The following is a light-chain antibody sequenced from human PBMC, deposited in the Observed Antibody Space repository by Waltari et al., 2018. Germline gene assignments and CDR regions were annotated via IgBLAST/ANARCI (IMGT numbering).Light chain of an antibody. Sequence: EIVLTQSPGTLSLSPGERATLSCRASQSVYTFLAWYQQKPGQPPRLLIYETSKRATGTPARFSGSGSGTDFTLTISSLAPEDSAVYYCQQRANWPPLTFGGGTKVEI. V-gene: IGKV3-11*01. CDR1: QSVYTF. J-gene: IGKJ4*01. CDR3: QQRANWPPLT. CDR2: ETS.